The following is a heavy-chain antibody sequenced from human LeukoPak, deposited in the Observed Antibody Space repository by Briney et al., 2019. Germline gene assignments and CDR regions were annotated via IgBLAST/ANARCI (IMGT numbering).Heavy chain of an antibody. CDR3: ARVTTMIVVVAPDDAFDI. V-gene: IGHV1-18*01. Sequence: GGPVKVSCKASGYTFSSYGISWVRQAPGQGLEWMGWISAYNGNTNYAQKLQGRVTMTTDTSTSTAYMELRSLRSDDTAVYYCARVTTMIVVVAPDDAFDIWGQGTMVTVSS. CDR1: GYTFSSYG. D-gene: IGHD3-22*01. J-gene: IGHJ3*02. CDR2: ISAYNGNT.